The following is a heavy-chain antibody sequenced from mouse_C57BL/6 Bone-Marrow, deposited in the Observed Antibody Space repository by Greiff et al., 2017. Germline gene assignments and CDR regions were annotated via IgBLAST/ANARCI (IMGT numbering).Heavy chain of an antibody. Sequence: EVMLVESGAELVRPGASVKFSCTASGFNIKDDYMHWVKQRPEQGLEWIGWIDPENGDTEYASKFQGTATITADPSSNTAYLQLSSLTSEDTAVYYCRSSSWFAYWGQGTLVTVSA. CDR3: RSSSWFAY. CDR1: GFNIKDDY. V-gene: IGHV14-4*01. CDR2: IDPENGDT. D-gene: IGHD1-3*01. J-gene: IGHJ3*01.